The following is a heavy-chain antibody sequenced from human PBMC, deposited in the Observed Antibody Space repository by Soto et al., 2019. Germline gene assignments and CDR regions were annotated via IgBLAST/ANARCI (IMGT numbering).Heavy chain of an antibody. D-gene: IGHD3-22*01. J-gene: IGHJ4*02. CDR3: ARGRSVLFLYYYDSSGNTFDY. CDR1: GGSFSGYY. CDR2: INHSGST. Sequence: SETLSLTCAVYGGSFSGYYWSWIRQPPGKGLEWIGEINHSGSTNYNPSLKSRVTISVDTSKNQFSLKLSSVTAADTAVYYCARGRSVLFLYYYDSSGNTFDYWGRGTLVTVSS. V-gene: IGHV4-34*01.